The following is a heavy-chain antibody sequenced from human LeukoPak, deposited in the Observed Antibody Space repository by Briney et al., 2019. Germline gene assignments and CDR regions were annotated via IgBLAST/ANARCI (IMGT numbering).Heavy chain of an antibody. V-gene: IGHV3-64*04. Sequence: GGSLRLSCSASGFTFSWYAMHWVRQAPGKGLEYVSTISSNGGSTYYADSVKGRFTISRDNSKNTLYLQMNSLRAEDTAVYYCAKGLLFTIIVVVNADAFDIWGQGTMVTVSS. CDR2: ISSNGGST. D-gene: IGHD3-22*01. J-gene: IGHJ3*02. CDR3: AKGLLFTIIVVVNADAFDI. CDR1: GFTFSWYA.